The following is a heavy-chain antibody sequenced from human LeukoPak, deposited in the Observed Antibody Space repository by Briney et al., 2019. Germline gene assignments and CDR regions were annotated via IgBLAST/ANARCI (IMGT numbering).Heavy chain of an antibody. Sequence: KAGGSLRLSCAASGFTFSDYCMSWIRQAPGKGLEWVSYISSSGSTIYYADSVKGRFTISRDNAKNSLYLQMNSLRAEDTAVYYCARAGLSDYGDVFDYWGQGTLVTVSS. V-gene: IGHV3-11*01. CDR3: ARAGLSDYGDVFDY. CDR2: ISSSGSTI. CDR1: GFTFSDYC. D-gene: IGHD4-17*01. J-gene: IGHJ4*02.